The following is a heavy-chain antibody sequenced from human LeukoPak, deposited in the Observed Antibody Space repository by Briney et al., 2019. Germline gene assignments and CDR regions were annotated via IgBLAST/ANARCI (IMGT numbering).Heavy chain of an antibody. J-gene: IGHJ4*02. Sequence: NPSETLSLTCTVSGGSISSGSYYWSWIRQPAGKGLEWIGRIYTSGSTNYNPSLKSRVTISVDTSKNQFSLKLSSVTAADTAVYYCARAAREGIVGATTGFDYWGQGTLVTVSS. V-gene: IGHV4-61*02. CDR3: ARAAREGIVGATTGFDY. CDR1: GGSISSGSYY. CDR2: IYTSGST. D-gene: IGHD1-26*01.